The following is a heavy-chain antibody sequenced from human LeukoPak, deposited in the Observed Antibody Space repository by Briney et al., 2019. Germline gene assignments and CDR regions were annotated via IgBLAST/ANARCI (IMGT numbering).Heavy chain of an antibody. D-gene: IGHD6-13*01. J-gene: IGHJ4*02. CDR2: ISYDGSNK. CDR3: ARAEYSSSWFLEY. CDR1: GFTFSSYA. V-gene: IGHV3-30*04. Sequence: GRSLRLSCAASGFTFSSYAMHWVRQAPGKGLEWVAVISYDGSNKYYADSVKGRFTISRDNSKNTLYLQMNSLRAEDTAVYYCARAEYSSSWFLEYWGQGTLVTVSS.